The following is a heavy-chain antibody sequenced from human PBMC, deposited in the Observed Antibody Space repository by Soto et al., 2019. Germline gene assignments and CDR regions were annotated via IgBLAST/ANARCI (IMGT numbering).Heavy chain of an antibody. Sequence: GESLKISCTGFGYTFTTFWISWVRQMPGKGLEWMGRIDPRDSYVNYSPSFQGHVTISLDKSISTAYLQWGSLKASDTAMYYCARLFCSTTTCDSWFDPWGQGTRGTVSS. V-gene: IGHV5-10-1*01. CDR1: GYTFTTFW. J-gene: IGHJ5*02. CDR2: IDPRDSYV. D-gene: IGHD2-2*01. CDR3: ARLFCSTTTCDSWFDP.